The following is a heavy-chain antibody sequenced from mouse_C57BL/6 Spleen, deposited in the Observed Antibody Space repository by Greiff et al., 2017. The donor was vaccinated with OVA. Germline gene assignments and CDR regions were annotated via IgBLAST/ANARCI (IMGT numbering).Heavy chain of an antibody. V-gene: IGHV1-55*01. D-gene: IGHD1-1*01. J-gene: IGHJ2*01. CDR3: ARLGYYGSSPHFDY. Sequence: VQLQQSGAELVKPGASVKMSCKASGYTFTSYWITWVKQRPGQGLEWIGDIYPGSGSTNYNEKFKSKATLTVDTSSSTAYMQLSSLTSEDSAVYYCARLGYYGSSPHFDYWGQGTTLTVSS. CDR1: GYTFTSYW. CDR2: IYPGSGST.